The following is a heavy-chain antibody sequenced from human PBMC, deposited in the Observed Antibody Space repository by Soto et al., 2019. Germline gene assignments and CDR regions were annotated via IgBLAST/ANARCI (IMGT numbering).Heavy chain of an antibody. V-gene: IGHV5-10-1*01. CDR3: ARRYSSGWSDYYGMDV. CDR1: GYSFSSYW. Sequence: PGESLKISCKGSGYSFSSYWTSWVRQMPGKGLEWMGRIDPSDSYTNYSPSFQGHVTISADKSISTAYLQWSSLKASDTAMYYCARRYSSGWSDYYGMDVWGQGTTVTVSS. J-gene: IGHJ6*02. D-gene: IGHD6-19*01. CDR2: IDPSDSYT.